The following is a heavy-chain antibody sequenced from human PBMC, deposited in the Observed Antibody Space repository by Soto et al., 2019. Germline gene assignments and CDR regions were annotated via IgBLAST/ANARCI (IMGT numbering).Heavy chain of an antibody. CDR3: ARRELVSCGGDCYSKYFQY. CDR1: GFSFSNYW. V-gene: IGHV3-7*01. Sequence: GGSLRLSCAASGFSFSNYWMTWVRQAPGKGLEWVANIKNDGSDKYYGASVKGRFTISRDNAKNSLYLQMDSLRAEDTAVYYCARRELVSCGGDCYSKYFQYWGQGTLVTVSS. J-gene: IGHJ1*01. CDR2: IKNDGSDK. D-gene: IGHD2-21*02.